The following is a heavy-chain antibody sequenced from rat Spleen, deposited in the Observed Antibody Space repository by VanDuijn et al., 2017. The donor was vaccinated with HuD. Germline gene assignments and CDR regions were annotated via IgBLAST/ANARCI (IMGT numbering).Heavy chain of an antibody. Sequence: EVQLVESGGGLVQPGRSMKLSCAASGFTFSDYYMAWVRQAPTKGLEWVASITNSGGSTYYRDSVKGRFTISRDNAKSTLYLQMDSLRSEDTASYYCARRLREYYVMDAWGQGASVTVSS. D-gene: IGHD1-11*01. CDR2: ITNSGGST. CDR3: ARRLREYYVMDA. CDR1: GFTFSDYY. J-gene: IGHJ4*01. V-gene: IGHV5-25*01.